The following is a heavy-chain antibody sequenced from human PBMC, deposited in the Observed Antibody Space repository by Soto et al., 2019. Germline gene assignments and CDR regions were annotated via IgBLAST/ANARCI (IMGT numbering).Heavy chain of an antibody. Sequence: QVQLVQSGAEVKKPGASVKVSCKASGYTFTSYGISWVRQAPGQGLEWMGWISAYNGNTTYAQKLQGRVTTTTDTSPSTAYVALRSLRSDDPAVYYCARALAAGTCDYWGQGTLVTVSS. V-gene: IGHV1-18*01. D-gene: IGHD6-13*01. CDR2: ISAYNGNT. CDR3: ARALAAGTCDY. J-gene: IGHJ4*02. CDR1: GYTFTSYG.